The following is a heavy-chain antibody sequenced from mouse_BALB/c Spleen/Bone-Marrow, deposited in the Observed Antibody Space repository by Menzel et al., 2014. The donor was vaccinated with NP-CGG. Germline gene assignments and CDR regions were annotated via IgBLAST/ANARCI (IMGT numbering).Heavy chain of an antibody. V-gene: IGHV1-54*01. J-gene: IGHJ1*01. D-gene: IGHD4-1*01. Sequence: QVQLQQSGAELVRPGTSVKVSCKASGYAFTNYLIEWVKQRPGQGLEWIGVINPGSGGTNYNVKFKGKATLTADKSSSTAYMQLSSLTSDDSAVYFCARELGRWYFDVWGAGTTVTVSS. CDR1: GYAFTNYL. CDR3: ARELGRWYFDV. CDR2: INPGSGGT.